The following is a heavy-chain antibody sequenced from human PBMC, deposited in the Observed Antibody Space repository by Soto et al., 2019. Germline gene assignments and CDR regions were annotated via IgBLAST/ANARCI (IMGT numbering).Heavy chain of an antibody. D-gene: IGHD2-2*01. V-gene: IGHV1-18*01. J-gene: IGHJ5*02. Sequence: QVQLVQSGGEVKLPGASVKVSCKTSGYTFSNYGITWARQAPGQPLEWLGGISLYSDGTNYAQKLQGRVSMTTDTSTTTAYMELRSLRSDDTAVYYCARVVPGAEAWFGPWGQGTLVTVSS. CDR1: GYTFSNYG. CDR2: ISLYSDGT. CDR3: ARVVPGAEAWFGP.